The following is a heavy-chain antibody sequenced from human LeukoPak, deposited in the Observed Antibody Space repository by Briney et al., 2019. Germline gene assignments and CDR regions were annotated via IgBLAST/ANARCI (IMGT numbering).Heavy chain of an antibody. J-gene: IGHJ5*02. Sequence: GGSLRLSCAASGFTFSSYWMSWVRQAPGKGLEWVANIKQDGSEKYYVDSVKGRFTISRDNAKNSLYLQMNSLRAEDTAVYYCARVGPITTSIPNWFDPWGQGTLVTVSS. CDR2: IKQDGSEK. V-gene: IGHV3-7*01. CDR3: ARVGPITTSIPNWFDP. D-gene: IGHD3-3*01. CDR1: GFTFSSYW.